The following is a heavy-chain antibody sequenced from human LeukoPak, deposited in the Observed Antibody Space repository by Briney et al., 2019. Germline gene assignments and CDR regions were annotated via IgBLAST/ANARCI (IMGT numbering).Heavy chain of an antibody. CDR2: ISIYHGST. D-gene: IGHD5-12*01. J-gene: IGHJ4*02. CDR3: ARDRRVVATISSYFDY. V-gene: IGHV1-18*01. CDR1: GYTFSGFG. Sequence: GASVKVSCKTSGYTFSGFGISWVRQAPGQGLEWVGWISIYHGSTDYSKKFQGRVTMTTDTSTSTVYMDLRGLKADDTAVYYCARDRRVVATISSYFDYWGQGTLVTVSS.